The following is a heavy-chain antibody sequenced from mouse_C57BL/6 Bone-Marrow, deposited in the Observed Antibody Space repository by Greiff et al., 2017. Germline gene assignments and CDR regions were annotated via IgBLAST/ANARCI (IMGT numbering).Heavy chain of an antibody. CDR3: ARESGSLWYFDV. D-gene: IGHD1-1*01. Sequence: QVQLQQPGAELVMPGASVKLSCKASGYTFTSYWMHWVKQRPGQGLEWIGEIDPSDSYTNYNQKFKGKSTLTVDKSSSTAYMQLSSLTSEDSAVYYCARESGSLWYFDVWGTGTTVTVSS. V-gene: IGHV1-69*01. CDR1: GYTFTSYW. J-gene: IGHJ1*03. CDR2: IDPSDSYT.